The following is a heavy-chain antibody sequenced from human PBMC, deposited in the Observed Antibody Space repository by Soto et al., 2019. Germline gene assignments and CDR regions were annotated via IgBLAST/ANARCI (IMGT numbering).Heavy chain of an antibody. CDR3: ASSFGVVDHYLGV. V-gene: IGHV4-31*03. J-gene: IGHJ6*02. D-gene: IGHD3-3*01. CDR1: GGSISSGGYY. CDR2: IYYSGST. Sequence: SETLSLTCTVSGGSISSGGYYWSWLRQHPGKGLEWIGYIYYSGSTYYNPSLKSRVIISVDTSKNQFSLKLSSVTAADTAVYYCASSFGVVDHYLGVWGQGTTVTVSS.